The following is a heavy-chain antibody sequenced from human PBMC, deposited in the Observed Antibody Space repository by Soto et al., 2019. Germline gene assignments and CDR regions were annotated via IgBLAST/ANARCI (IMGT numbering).Heavy chain of an antibody. V-gene: IGHV3-73*01. CDR2: IRSKANSYAT. D-gene: IGHD6-6*01. CDR1: GFTFSGSA. J-gene: IGHJ6*02. CDR3: TRRSASIAAPYYYGMDV. Sequence: GGSLRLSCAASGFTFSGSAMHWVRQASGKGLEWVGRIRSKANSYATAYAASVKGRLTISRDDSKNTAYLQMNSLKTEDTAVYYCTRRSASIAAPYYYGMDVWGQGTTVTVSS.